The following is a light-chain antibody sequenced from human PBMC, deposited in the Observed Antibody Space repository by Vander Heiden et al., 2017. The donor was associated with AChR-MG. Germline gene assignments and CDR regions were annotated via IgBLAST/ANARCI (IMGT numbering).Light chain of an antibody. CDR1: PSIGTW. J-gene: IGKJ5*01. CDR2: RAS. Sequence: DIQMTQSPSTLSASVGHRVTITCRASPSIGTWLAWYQQNQGKSPRLLIYRASNLESGVPSRFSGSGSGTEFTLTISSLQPDDFGTYYCQQCASYSDISFGQGTRLEIK. V-gene: IGKV1-5*03. CDR3: QQCASYSDIS.